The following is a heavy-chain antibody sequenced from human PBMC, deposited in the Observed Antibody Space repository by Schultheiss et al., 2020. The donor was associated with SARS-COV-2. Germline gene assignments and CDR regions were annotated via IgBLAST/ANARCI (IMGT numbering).Heavy chain of an antibody. V-gene: IGHV4-39*01. D-gene: IGHD5-24*01. CDR1: GGSISSSSYY. CDR2: IYYSGST. Sequence: SETLSLTCTVSGGSISSSSYYWGWIRQPPGKGLEWIGSIYYSGSTYYNPSLKSRVTISVDTSKNQFSLKLSSVTAADTAVYYCARVEVEDGYNFDYWGQGTLVTVSS. CDR3: ARVEVEDGYNFDY. J-gene: IGHJ4*02.